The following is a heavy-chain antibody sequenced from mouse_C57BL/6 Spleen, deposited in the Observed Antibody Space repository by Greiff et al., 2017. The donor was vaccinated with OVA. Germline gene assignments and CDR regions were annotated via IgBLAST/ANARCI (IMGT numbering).Heavy chain of an antibody. D-gene: IGHD2-1*01. CDR1: GYTFTSYW. V-gene: IGHV1-61*01. Sequence: QVQLQQPGAELVRPGSSVKLSCKASGYTFTSYWMDWVKQRPGQGLEWIGNIYPSDSETHYNQKFKDKATLTVDKSSSTAYMQLSSLTSEDSAVYYSARRGYGNYYFDYWGQGTTLTVSS. J-gene: IGHJ2*01. CDR2: IYPSDSET. CDR3: ARRGYGNYYFDY.